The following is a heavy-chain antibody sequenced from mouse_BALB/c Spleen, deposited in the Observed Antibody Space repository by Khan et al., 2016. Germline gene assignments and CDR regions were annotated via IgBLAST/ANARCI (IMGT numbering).Heavy chain of an antibody. Sequence: EVKLLESGGGLVQPGGSLNLSCAASGFDFSRYWMSWARQAPGKGQEWIGEINPGSSTINYTPSLKDKFIISRDNAKNTLYPQMSKVRSEDTALYYCARANYYAMDYWGQGTSVTVSS. D-gene: IGHD4-1*01. J-gene: IGHJ4*01. V-gene: IGHV4-2*02. CDR1: GFDFSRYW. CDR2: INPGSSTI. CDR3: ARANYYAMDY.